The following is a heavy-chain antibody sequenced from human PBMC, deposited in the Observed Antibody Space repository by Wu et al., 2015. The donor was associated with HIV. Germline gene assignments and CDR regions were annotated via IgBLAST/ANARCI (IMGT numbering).Heavy chain of an antibody. CDR1: GGSISSYY. Sequence: QLQESGPRTGEDLPETLSLTCTVSGGSISSYYWSWIRQPHGKGLEWIGYIYYSGSTNYNPSLKSRVTISVDTSKNQFSLKLSSVTAADTAVYYCARIRGARPTAVTGRYYFDYWGQGTLVTVSS. D-gene: IGHD4-17*01. J-gene: IGHJ4*02. V-gene: IGHV4-59*08. CDR2: IYYSGST. CDR3: ARIRGARPTAVTGRYYFDY.